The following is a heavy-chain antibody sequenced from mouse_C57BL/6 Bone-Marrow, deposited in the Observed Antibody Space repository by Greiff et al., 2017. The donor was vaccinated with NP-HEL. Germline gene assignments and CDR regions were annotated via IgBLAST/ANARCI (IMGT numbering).Heavy chain of an antibody. CDR2: IDPSDSYT. Sequence: VQLKQPGAELVRPGTSVKLSCKASGYTFTSYWMHWVKQRPGQGLEWIGVIDPSDSYTNYNQKFKGKATLTVDTSSSTAYMQLSSLTSEDSAVYYCARVGGNYWYFDVWGTGTTVTVSS. CDR3: ARVGGNYWYFDV. D-gene: IGHD2-1*01. CDR1: GYTFTSYW. J-gene: IGHJ1*03. V-gene: IGHV1-59*01.